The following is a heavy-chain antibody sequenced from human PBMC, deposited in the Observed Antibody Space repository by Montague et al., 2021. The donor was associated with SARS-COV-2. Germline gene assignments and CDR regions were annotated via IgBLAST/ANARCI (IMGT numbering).Heavy chain of an antibody. J-gene: IGHJ4*02. D-gene: IGHD1-26*01. Sequence: SLRLSCAASGFTFSNYAMHWVRQAPGKGLEWVAVISYDGSNKYYADSVKGRFTTSRDNSKNTLYLQMNSLRAEDTAVYYCASTIVGATKGDYWGQGTLVTVSS. CDR1: GFTFSNYA. CDR2: ISYDGSNK. V-gene: IGHV3-30-3*01. CDR3: ASTIVGATKGDY.